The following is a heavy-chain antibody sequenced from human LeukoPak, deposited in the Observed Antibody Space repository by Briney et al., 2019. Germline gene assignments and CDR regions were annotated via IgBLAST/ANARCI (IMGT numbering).Heavy chain of an antibody. J-gene: IGHJ3*02. Sequence: GGSLRLSCAASGFTLRSYNMNWVRQAPGRGLEWVSYISSRGSSIYYADSVKGRFTISRDNAKNSLYLQMNSLRAEDTAVYYCGGEPGYGYYWAFDSWGQGTMVTVSS. CDR2: ISSRGSSI. V-gene: IGHV3-48*01. D-gene: IGHD5-18*01. CDR1: GFTLRSYN. CDR3: GGEPGYGYYWAFDS.